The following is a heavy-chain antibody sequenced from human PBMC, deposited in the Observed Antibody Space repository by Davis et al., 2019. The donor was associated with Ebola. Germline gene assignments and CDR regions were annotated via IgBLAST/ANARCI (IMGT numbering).Heavy chain of an antibody. Sequence: ASVKVSCKASGYTFTSYGISWVRQAPGQGLEWMGWISAYNGNTNYAQKLQGRVTMTTDTSTSTVYMELSSLRSEDTAVYYCARVYSSGWYGYYGMDVWGKGTTVTVSS. CDR3: ARVYSSGWYGYYGMDV. CDR1: GYTFTSYG. CDR2: ISAYNGNT. D-gene: IGHD6-19*01. V-gene: IGHV1-18*04. J-gene: IGHJ6*04.